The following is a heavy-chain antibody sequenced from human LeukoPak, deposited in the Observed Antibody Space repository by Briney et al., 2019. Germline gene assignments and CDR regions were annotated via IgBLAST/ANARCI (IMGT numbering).Heavy chain of an antibody. CDR1: GFSLRTRGVG. CDR2: TYWDDDK. V-gene: IGHV2-5*02. Sequence: SGPTLVNPAQTLTLTCTFSGFSLRTRGVGVGWIRQPPGKALEWLSLTYWDDDKRYRPSLKSRLTITKDTSKNQMVLTMPNMDPVDTDTYYCEYSARYSSSWYNWGQGNLVIVSS. J-gene: IGHJ4*02. CDR3: EYSARYSSSWYN. D-gene: IGHD6-13*01.